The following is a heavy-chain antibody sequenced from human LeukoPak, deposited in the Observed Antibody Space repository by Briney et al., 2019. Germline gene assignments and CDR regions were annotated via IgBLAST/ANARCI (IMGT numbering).Heavy chain of an antibody. Sequence: SETLSLTCAVSGYSISRGYYWALIRQLPGKGLEWIGTVYHTGSTYYNPSLDSRVTISVDTSKNEFSLSLKSVTAADTAVYYCARAGWIITSGIDYWGQGALVTVSS. V-gene: IGHV4-38-2*01. CDR2: VYHTGST. J-gene: IGHJ4*02. CDR1: GYSISRGYY. D-gene: IGHD3-10*01. CDR3: ARAGWIITSGIDY.